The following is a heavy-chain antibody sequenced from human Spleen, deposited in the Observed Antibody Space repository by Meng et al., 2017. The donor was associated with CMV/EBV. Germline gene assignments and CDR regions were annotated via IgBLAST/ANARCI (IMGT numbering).Heavy chain of an antibody. J-gene: IGHJ6*02. CDR2: IWYDGSNK. V-gene: IGHV3-33*06. D-gene: IGHD3-3*01. Sequence: RGSLRLSCAASGFTFCIYGMHWVRQAPGKGLEWVAVIWYDGSNKYYADSVKGRFTISRDNSKNTLYLQMNSLRAEDTAVYYCAKDLYYDFWSGYYREYYYYGMDVWGQGTTVTVSS. CDR1: GFTFCIYG. CDR3: AKDLYYDFWSGYYREYYYYGMDV.